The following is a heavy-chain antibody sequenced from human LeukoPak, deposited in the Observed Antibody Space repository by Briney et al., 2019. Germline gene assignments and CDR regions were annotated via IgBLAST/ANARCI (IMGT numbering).Heavy chain of an antibody. CDR2: ISGSGGDT. J-gene: IGHJ3*02. D-gene: IGHD5-18*01. Sequence: GGSLRLSCAASGFTFSDYYMSWLRQAPGKGLEWFSSISGSGGDTYYADSVKGRFTISRDNSKNTLYLQMNSLRAEDTAVYYCAGRTGIQLWLNAFDIWGQGTMVTVSS. CDR3: AGRTGIQLWLNAFDI. CDR1: GFTFSDYY. V-gene: IGHV3-23*01.